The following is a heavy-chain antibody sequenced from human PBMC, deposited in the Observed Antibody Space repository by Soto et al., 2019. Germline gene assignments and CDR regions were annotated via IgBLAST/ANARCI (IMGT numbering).Heavy chain of an antibody. J-gene: IGHJ5*02. Sequence: HLVQSGPEVKKPGASVTVSCKTSGDTFTNFGLSWVRQAPGQGLEWVGWVATYNSNRNYAPKFQGRLTLTTDTSTSTAYMELKSLKDDDTAVYYCARVVRGVVNWFDPWGQGTLVTVSS. CDR2: VATYNSNR. CDR3: ARVVRGVVNWFDP. CDR1: GDTFTNFG. D-gene: IGHD3-10*01. V-gene: IGHV1-18*01.